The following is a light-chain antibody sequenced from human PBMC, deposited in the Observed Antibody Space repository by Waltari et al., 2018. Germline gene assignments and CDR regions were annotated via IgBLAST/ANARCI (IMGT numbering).Light chain of an antibody. CDR2: DVS. CDR1: SRDVGGYNY. J-gene: IGLJ2*01. CDR3: SSYTSSSTRVV. V-gene: IGLV2-14*03. Sequence: QSALTQPASVSGSPGQSITISCTGTSRDVGGYNYFSWYQQHPGKAPKLIIYDVSDRPSGVSNRFSGSRSGNTASLTISGLQAEDETDYYCSSYTSSSTRVVFGGGTKLTVL.